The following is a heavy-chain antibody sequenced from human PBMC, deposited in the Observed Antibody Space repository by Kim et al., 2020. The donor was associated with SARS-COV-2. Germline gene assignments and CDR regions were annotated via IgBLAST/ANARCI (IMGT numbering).Heavy chain of an antibody. V-gene: IGHV1-69*01. Sequence: NYANTFQGRATITADESTRTAYMDLSSLGSDDTAVYYCANRLGNYFDYWGQGTPVTVSS. CDR3: ANRLGNYFDY. J-gene: IGHJ4*02. D-gene: IGHD1-26*01.